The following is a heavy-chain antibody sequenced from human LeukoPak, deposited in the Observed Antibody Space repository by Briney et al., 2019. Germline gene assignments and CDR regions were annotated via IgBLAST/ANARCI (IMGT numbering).Heavy chain of an antibody. CDR2: LSSSGSAF. Sequence: GGSLRLSCEDSGFTFRSYEMNWVRQAPGKGLEWIAYLSSSGSAFSYADSVKGRFTIARDNAKNSVYLEMNSLRADDTAVYYCARWGRWLHRYYFDYWGQGTLVTVSS. J-gene: IGHJ4*02. CDR3: ARWGRWLHRYYFDY. CDR1: GFTFRSYE. D-gene: IGHD5-24*01. V-gene: IGHV3-48*03.